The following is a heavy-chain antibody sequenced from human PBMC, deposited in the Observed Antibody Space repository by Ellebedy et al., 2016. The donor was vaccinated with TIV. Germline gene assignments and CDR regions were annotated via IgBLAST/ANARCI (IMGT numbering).Heavy chain of an antibody. CDR3: ERWDFDSFNAFDI. D-gene: IGHD3-9*01. Sequence: PGGSLRLSCGASGFAFSSNWMYWVRQDPGQGLVWVSRITGAGSTTGYADSVKGRFTISRDNAKKTLYLQMNSLKAEDTAVYYCERWDFDSFNAFDIWGQGTTVTVSS. V-gene: IGHV3-74*01. CDR2: ITGAGSTT. CDR1: GFAFSSNW. J-gene: IGHJ3*02.